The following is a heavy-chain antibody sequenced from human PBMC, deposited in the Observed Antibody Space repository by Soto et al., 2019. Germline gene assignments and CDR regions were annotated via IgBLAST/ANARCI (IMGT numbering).Heavy chain of an antibody. J-gene: IGHJ3*02. V-gene: IGHV3-30*18. D-gene: IGHD3-22*01. CDR3: AKLTSITMIVVVISAFDI. CDR2: ISFDGTAK. Sequence: PGGSLRLSCVASGFTFNRYGMHWVRQAPGKGLEWVAEISFDGTAKYYAESVKGRFTVSRDNSKNTLYLQMNSLRAEDTAVYYCAKLTSITMIVVVISAFDIWGQGTMVTVSS. CDR1: GFTFNRYG.